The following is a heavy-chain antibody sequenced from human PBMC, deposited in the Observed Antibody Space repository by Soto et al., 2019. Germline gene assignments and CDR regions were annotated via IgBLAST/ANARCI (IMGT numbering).Heavy chain of an antibody. CDR1: GGSFSGYY. CDR3: ARGRSILGILTGYRHWYFDL. V-gene: IGHV4-34*01. D-gene: IGHD3-9*01. J-gene: IGHJ2*01. Sequence: PSETLSLTCAVYGGSFSGYYWSWIRQPPGKGLEWIGEINHSGSTNYNPSLKSRVTISVDTSKNQFSLKLSSVTAADTAVYYCARGRSILGILTGYRHWYFDLWGRGTLVT. CDR2: INHSGST.